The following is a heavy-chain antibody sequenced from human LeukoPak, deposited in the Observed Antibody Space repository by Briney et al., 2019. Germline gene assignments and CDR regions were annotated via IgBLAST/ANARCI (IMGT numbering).Heavy chain of an antibody. CDR1: GGSISSSSYY. V-gene: IGHV4-39*01. Sequence: PSETLSLTCTVSGGSISSSSYYWGWIRQPPGKGLEWIGSIYYSGSTYYNPSLKGRVTISVDTSKNQFSLKLSSVTAADTAVYYCARQRKSIAAAQKDPDFDYWGQGTLVTVSS. J-gene: IGHJ4*02. CDR3: ARQRKSIAAAQKDPDFDY. CDR2: IYYSGST. D-gene: IGHD6-13*01.